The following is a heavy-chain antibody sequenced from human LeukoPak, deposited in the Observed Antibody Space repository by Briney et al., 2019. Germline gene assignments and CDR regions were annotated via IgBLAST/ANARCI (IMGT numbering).Heavy chain of an antibody. Sequence: PGGSLRLSCAASGFSFSNYWMSWARQAPGKGLEWVSAISSSGGSTYYADSVKGRFTISRDNSKNTLYLQMNSLRAEDTALYYCAKDVDLAVPGQFDYWGQGTLVTVSS. CDR2: ISSSGGST. CDR3: AKDVDLAVPGQFDY. J-gene: IGHJ4*02. V-gene: IGHV3-23*01. D-gene: IGHD6-19*01. CDR1: GFSFSNYW.